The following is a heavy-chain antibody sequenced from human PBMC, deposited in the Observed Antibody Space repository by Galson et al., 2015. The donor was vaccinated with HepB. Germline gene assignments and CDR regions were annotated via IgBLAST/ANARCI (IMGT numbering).Heavy chain of an antibody. D-gene: IGHD3-10*01. CDR2: ISYDGNNK. J-gene: IGHJ4*02. V-gene: IGHV3-30*03. CDR1: GFTFSSYG. CDR3: ARDSTALLWFGETDLDY. Sequence: SLRLSCAASGFTFSSYGMHWVRQAPGKGLEWVAVISYDGNNKFYAESVKGRFTISRDNSKNTLFVQMNSLRAEDTAVYYCARDSTALLWFGETDLDYWGQGTLVTVSS.